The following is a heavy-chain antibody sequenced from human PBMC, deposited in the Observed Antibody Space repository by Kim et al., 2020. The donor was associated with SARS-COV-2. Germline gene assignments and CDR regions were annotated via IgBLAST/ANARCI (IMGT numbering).Heavy chain of an antibody. J-gene: IGHJ4*02. CDR3: ARIFSVRYHGDFDY. CDR1: GFTFSSYA. V-gene: IGHV3-30-3*01. CDR2: ISYDGSKK. D-gene: IGHD3-10*01. Sequence: GGSLRLSCAASGFTFSSYAMHWVRQAPGKGLEWVAVISYDGSKKYYADSVKGRFTISRDNSKNTLYLQMNSLRAEDTAVYYCARIFSVRYHGDFDYCGQGTQVTVSS.